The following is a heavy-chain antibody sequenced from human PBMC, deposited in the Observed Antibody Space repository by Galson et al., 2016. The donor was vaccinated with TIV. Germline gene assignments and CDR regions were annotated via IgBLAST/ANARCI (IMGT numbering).Heavy chain of an antibody. CDR2: INPSSGGT. CDR3: ARALVASIVDLDY. J-gene: IGHJ4*02. Sequence: SVKVSCKASKYTFTGYYMHWVRQAPGRGLEWMGRINPSSGGTDYAQKFQGRVTMTRDTSINTAYLELTSLTSDDTAVYYCARALVASIVDLDYWGPGTLVTVSS. D-gene: IGHD2-8*02. CDR1: KYTFTGYY. V-gene: IGHV1-2*06.